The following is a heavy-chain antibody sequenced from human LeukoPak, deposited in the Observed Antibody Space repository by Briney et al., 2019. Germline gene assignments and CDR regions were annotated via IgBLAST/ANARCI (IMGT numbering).Heavy chain of an antibody. CDR3: ARGRGERGSGSYYLGGGYYYYMDV. D-gene: IGHD3-10*01. CDR2: INTVNGNT. CDR1: RFTFTDYA. V-gene: IGHV1-3*03. J-gene: IGHJ6*03. Sequence: ASVKVSCKASRFTFTDYAVHWVRQAPGQRPEWMGWINTVNGNTRYAQAFQGRVTITADKSTSTAYMELSSLRSEDTAVYYCARGRGERGSGSYYLGGGYYYYMDVWGKGTTVTVSS.